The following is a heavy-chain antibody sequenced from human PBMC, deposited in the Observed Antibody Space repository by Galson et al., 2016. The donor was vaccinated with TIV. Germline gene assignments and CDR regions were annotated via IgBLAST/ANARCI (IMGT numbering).Heavy chain of an antibody. CDR2: ISDGGNT. CDR3: ARDRVVDATYYYYYYGMDV. CDR1: GIDVSINY. Sequence: SLRLSCAASGIDVSINYMPWVRQAPGKGLEWVSLISDGGNTYYADSVKGRFSISRDNSKNILFLQMNSLRVEDTAVYYCARDRVVDATYYYYYYGMDVWGQGTAVTVSS. V-gene: IGHV3-66*02. D-gene: IGHD2-15*01. J-gene: IGHJ6*02.